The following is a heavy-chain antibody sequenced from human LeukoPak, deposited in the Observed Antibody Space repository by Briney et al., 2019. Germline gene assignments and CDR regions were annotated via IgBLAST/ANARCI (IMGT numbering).Heavy chain of an antibody. J-gene: IGHJ4*02. V-gene: IGHV4-4*07. CDR2: IYTTGRA. D-gene: IGHD5-18*01. CDR1: SGSINSYY. Sequence: PSETLSLTCSVSSGSINSYYWGWVRRPAGRGLEWIGRIYTTGRADYDPSLQSRVAMSIDTSQKQFSLNLKSVTAADTATYFCARHGYTASHFFLDYWSQGAPVTVSS. CDR3: ARHGYTASHFFLDY.